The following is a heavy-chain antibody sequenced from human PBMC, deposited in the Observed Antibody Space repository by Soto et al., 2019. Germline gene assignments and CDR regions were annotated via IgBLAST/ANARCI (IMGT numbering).Heavy chain of an antibody. V-gene: IGHV4-30-4*01. J-gene: IGHJ4*02. Sequence: SETLSLTCTVSGASILSGDYYWSWIRQSPGKGLEWIGYIYYSGSTYYNPSLKSRVTISVDTSKNQFSLKLSSVTAADTAVYYCARDRGRYYFDYWGQGTLVTVS. CDR2: IYYSGST. CDR1: GASILSGDYY. D-gene: IGHD3-10*01. CDR3: ARDRGRYYFDY.